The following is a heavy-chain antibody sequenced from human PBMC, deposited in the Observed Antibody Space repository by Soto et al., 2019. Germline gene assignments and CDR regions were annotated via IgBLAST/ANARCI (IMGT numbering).Heavy chain of an antibody. J-gene: IGHJ3*02. CDR2: ISSSGSTI. D-gene: IGHD6-19*01. CDR1: GFTFSDYY. V-gene: IGHV3-11*01. CDR3: ARPSIAVAVLYAFDI. Sequence: PGGSLRLSCAASGFTFSDYYMSWIRQAPGKGLEWVSYISSSGSTIYYADSVKGRFTISRDNAKNSLYLQMNSLRAEDTAVYYCARPSIAVAVLYAFDIWGQGTMVTVSS.